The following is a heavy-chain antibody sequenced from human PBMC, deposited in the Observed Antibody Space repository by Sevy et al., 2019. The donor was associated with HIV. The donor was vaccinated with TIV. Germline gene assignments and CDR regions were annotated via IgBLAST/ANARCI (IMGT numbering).Heavy chain of an antibody. D-gene: IGHD6-13*01. CDR2: ISYDGSNK. V-gene: IGHV3-30*04. CDR3: EAITTAGRDY. CDR1: GFTFSSYA. J-gene: IGHJ4*02. Sequence: GGSLRLSCAASGFTFSSYAMHWVRQAPGKGLEWVAVISYDGSNKYYADSVKGRFTISRDNSKNTLYLQMNSLRAEDTAVYYCEAITTAGRDYWGQGTLVTVSS.